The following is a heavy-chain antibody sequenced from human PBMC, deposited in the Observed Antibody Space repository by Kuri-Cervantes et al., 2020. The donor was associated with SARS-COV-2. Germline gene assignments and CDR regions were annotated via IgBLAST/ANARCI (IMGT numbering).Heavy chain of an antibody. D-gene: IGHD1-26*01. CDR3: ARSLIVGATTPYNWFDP. V-gene: IGHV1-8*01. Sequence: ASVKVSCKASGYTFTSYDINWVRQATGQGLEWMGWMNPNSGNTGYAQKFQGRVTMTRNTSISTAYMELSSLRSEDTAVYYCARSLIVGATTPYNWFDPWGQGTLVTVSS. CDR2: MNPNSGNT. CDR1: GYTFTSYD. J-gene: IGHJ5*02.